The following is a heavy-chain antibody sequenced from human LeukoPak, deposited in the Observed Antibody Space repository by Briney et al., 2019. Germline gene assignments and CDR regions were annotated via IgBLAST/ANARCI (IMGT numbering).Heavy chain of an antibody. J-gene: IGHJ4*02. CDR1: EYIFTSYW. Sequence: GESLKISCKSSEYIFTSYWIAWVRQMPGKGLEWMGIFYPGDSESIYSPSFQGQVTISADKSISTAYLQWSSLKASDTAMYYCARQGDSGNYVDFWGQGTLVTVSS. CDR2: FYPGDSES. CDR3: ARQGDSGNYVDF. V-gene: IGHV5-51*01. D-gene: IGHD4-17*01.